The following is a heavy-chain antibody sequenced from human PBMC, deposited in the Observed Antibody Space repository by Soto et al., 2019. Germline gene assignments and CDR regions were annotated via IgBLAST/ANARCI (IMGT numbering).Heavy chain of an antibody. CDR1: GGSISSSSYY. D-gene: IGHD1-26*01. CDR3: ARQGAGRNYYYYYGMDV. V-gene: IGHV4-39*01. CDR2: IYYSGST. Sequence: SETRSLTYTVSGGSISSSSYYWGWIRQPPGKGLEWIGSIYYSGSTYYNPSLKSRVTISVDTSRNQFSLKLSSVTAADTAVYYCARQGAGRNYYYYYGMDVWGQGTTVT. J-gene: IGHJ6*02.